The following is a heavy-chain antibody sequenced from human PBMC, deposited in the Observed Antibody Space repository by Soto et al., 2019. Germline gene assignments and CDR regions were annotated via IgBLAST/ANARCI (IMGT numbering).Heavy chain of an antibody. D-gene: IGHD2-2*01. CDR1: GFTFSSYA. V-gene: IGHV3-23*01. CDR2: ISGSGGST. J-gene: IGHJ3*02. CDR3: ARNSGRVLGYCSSTSCYGDAFDI. Sequence: SGGSLRLSCAASGFTFSSYAMSWVRQAPGKGLEWVSAISGSGGSTYYADSVKGRFTISRDNSKNTLYLQMNSLRAEDTAVYYCARNSGRVLGYCSSTSCYGDAFDIWGQGTMVTVSS.